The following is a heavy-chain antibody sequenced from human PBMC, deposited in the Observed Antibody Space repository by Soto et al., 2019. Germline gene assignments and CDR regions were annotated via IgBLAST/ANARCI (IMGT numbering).Heavy chain of an antibody. J-gene: IGHJ4*02. CDR2: IYYSGST. V-gene: IGHV4-59*08. CDR3: ARHPTVTEYYFDY. CDR1: GGSISSSNW. Sequence: PSETLSLTCAVSGGSISSSNWWSWIRQPPGKGLEWIGYIYYSGSTNYNPSLKSRVTISVDTSKNQFSLKLSSVTAADTAVYYCARHPTVTEYYFDYWGQGTLVTVSS. D-gene: IGHD4-17*01.